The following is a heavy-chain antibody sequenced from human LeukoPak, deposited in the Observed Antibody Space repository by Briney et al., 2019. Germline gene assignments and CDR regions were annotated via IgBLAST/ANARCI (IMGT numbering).Heavy chain of an antibody. CDR3: ATQFSRVVGPDY. V-gene: IGHV4-34*01. CDR1: IGSSSGYY. Sequence: PSETLSLTCAVHIGSSSGYYWSWIRQSPDKGLEWIGEINHYGNTDYNPSLKSRVTISADTSKNLLSLTLTPVTTADTAVYYCATQFSRVVGPDYWGQGTQVTVSS. CDR2: INHYGNT. J-gene: IGHJ4*02. D-gene: IGHD2-15*01.